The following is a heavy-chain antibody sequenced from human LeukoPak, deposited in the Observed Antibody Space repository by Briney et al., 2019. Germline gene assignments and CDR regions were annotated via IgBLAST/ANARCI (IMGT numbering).Heavy chain of an antibody. V-gene: IGHV3-48*03. J-gene: IGHJ3*02. D-gene: IGHD3-3*01. CDR1: GFTFSSYE. CDR2: ISSSGSTI. Sequence: GGSLRLSCAASGFTFSSYEMNWVRQAPGKGLEWVSYISSSGSTIYYADSVKGRFTISRDNAKNSLYLQMSSLRAEDAAVYYCARDTAYYDFWSGYYYDAFDIWGQGTMVTVSS. CDR3: ARDTAYYDFWSGYYYDAFDI.